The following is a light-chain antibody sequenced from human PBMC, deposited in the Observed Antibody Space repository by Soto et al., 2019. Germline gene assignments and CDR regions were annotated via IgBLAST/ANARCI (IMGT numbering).Light chain of an antibody. CDR1: NSDVGGYNY. CDR2: EVS. V-gene: IGLV2-14*01. J-gene: IGLJ2*01. Sequence: QSALTQPASVSGSPGQSITISCTGTNSDVGGYNYVSWYQHSPGKVPKLMIYEVSNRPSGVSNRFSGSKSGNTASLTISGLQADDEADYHCSSYSSSSTLVLFGGGTKLTVL. CDR3: SSYSSSSTLVL.